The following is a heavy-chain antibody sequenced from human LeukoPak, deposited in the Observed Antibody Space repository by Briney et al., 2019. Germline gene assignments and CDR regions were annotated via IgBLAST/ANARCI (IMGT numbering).Heavy chain of an antibody. V-gene: IGHV4-59*01. D-gene: IGHD3-9*01. CDR1: GGSISSYY. CDR3: ARVRRENYDILTGYYNLGYYFDY. J-gene: IGHJ4*02. Sequence: SETLSLTCTVSGGSISSYYWSWIRQPPGKGLEWIGYTYYSGSTNYNPSLKSRVTISVDTSKNQFSLKLSSVTAADTAVYYCARVRRENYDILTGYYNLGYYFDYWGQGTLVTVSS. CDR2: TYYSGST.